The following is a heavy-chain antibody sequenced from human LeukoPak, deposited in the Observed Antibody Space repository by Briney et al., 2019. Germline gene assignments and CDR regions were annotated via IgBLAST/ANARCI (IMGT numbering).Heavy chain of an antibody. Sequence: GGSLRLSCAASGFTFDAYGMTWVRRAPGKGLEWVSGINWNGGSTGYADSVKGRFTISRDNAKNSLYLQMNSLRAEDTALYHCARTRYSGSYGGADYWGQGTLVTVSS. D-gene: IGHD1-26*01. CDR3: ARTRYSGSYGGADY. CDR2: INWNGGST. CDR1: GFTFDAYG. J-gene: IGHJ4*02. V-gene: IGHV3-20*01.